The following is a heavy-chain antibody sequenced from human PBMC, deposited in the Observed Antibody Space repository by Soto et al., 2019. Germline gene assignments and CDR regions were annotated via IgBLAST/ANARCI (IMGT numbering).Heavy chain of an antibody. CDR1: GGSFSGYY. CDR2: INHSGST. J-gene: IGHJ4*02. Sequence: PSXTLSLTCAVYGGSFSGYYCSWIRQPPGKGLEWIGEINHSGSTNYNPSLKSRVTISVDTSKNQFSLKLSSLTAADTAVYYCARGTAAAGTIDYWGQGTLVTVSS. V-gene: IGHV4-34*01. D-gene: IGHD6-13*01. CDR3: ARGTAAAGTIDY.